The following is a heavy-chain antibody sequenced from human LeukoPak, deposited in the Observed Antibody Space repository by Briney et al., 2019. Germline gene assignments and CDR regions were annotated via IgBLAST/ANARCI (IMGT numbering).Heavy chain of an antibody. D-gene: IGHD6-6*01. Sequence: PSETLSLTCTVSGDSISSYYWSWIRQTPGKGLEWIGYIYYSGSTKYNPSLKSRVTISVDTSKNQFSLKLSSVTAADTAVYYCAREFSGTSIAARVFDSWGQGTLVTVSS. CDR1: GDSISSYY. J-gene: IGHJ4*02. CDR3: AREFSGTSIAARVFDS. CDR2: IYYSGST. V-gene: IGHV4-59*01.